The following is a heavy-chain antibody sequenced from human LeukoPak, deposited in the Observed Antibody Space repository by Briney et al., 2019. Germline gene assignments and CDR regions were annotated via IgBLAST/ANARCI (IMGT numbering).Heavy chain of an antibody. Sequence: GGSLRLSCAASGFSFSSYAMNWVRQAPGKGLEWVSGISGSGGSTYYADSVKGRFTISRDNSKNTLYLQMNSLRAEDTAVYYCASWYLAAAGMFDYWGQGTLVTVSS. J-gene: IGHJ4*02. D-gene: IGHD6-13*01. CDR3: ASWYLAAAGMFDY. CDR2: ISGSGGST. CDR1: GFSFSSYA. V-gene: IGHV3-23*01.